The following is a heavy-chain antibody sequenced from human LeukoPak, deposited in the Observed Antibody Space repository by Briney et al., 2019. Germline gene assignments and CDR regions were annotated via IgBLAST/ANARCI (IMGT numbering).Heavy chain of an antibody. Sequence: SQTLSLTCTVSGGSISSGDYYWSWIRQPPGKGLEWIGYIYYSGSTYYNPSLKSRVTMSLDTSKNQFSLNLSSVTAADTAVYYCAKVDRNYNGHAFDIWGQGTMVTVSP. CDR2: IYYSGST. CDR1: GGSISSGDYY. J-gene: IGHJ3*02. CDR3: AKVDRNYNGHAFDI. V-gene: IGHV4-30-4*08. D-gene: IGHD1-14*01.